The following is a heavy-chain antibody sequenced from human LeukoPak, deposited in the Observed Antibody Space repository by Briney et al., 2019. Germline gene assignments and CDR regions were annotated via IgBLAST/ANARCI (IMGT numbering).Heavy chain of an antibody. V-gene: IGHV3-23*01. D-gene: IGHD4-23*01. J-gene: IGHJ3*02. CDR2: ISGSGGST. CDR1: GFTFSNFA. Sequence: GGSLRLSCAASGFTFSNFAVSWVRQAPGKGLEWVSAISGSGGSTYYADSVKGRFTISRDNFKNTLYLQMNSLRAEDTAVYYCAKSPAVDAAFDIWGQGTMVTVSS. CDR3: AKSPAVDAAFDI.